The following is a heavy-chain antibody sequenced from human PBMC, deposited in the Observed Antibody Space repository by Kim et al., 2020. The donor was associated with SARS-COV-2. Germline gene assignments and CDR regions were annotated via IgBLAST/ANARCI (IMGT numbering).Heavy chain of an antibody. D-gene: IGHD3-10*01. CDR3: ASNITFGERPPADAFDF. Sequence: GGFLRLSCAASGFTFSSYSMNWVRQAPGKGLEWVSYISSSGSTIYSADSVKGRFTISRDNARNSLFLQMNSLRDEDTAVYYCASNITFGERPPADAFDFWGEGTMFTVSS. CDR1: GFTFSSYS. CDR2: ISSSGSTI. V-gene: IGHV3-48*02. J-gene: IGHJ3*01.